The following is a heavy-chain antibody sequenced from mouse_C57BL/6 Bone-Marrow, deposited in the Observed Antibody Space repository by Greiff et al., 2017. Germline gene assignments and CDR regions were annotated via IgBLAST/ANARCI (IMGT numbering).Heavy chain of an antibody. CDR2: IDPNSGGT. J-gene: IGHJ4*01. Sequence: QVQLQQPGAELVKPGASVKLSCKASGYTFTSYWMHWVKQRPGRGLEWIGMIDPNSGGTKYNEKFKSKATLTVDKPSSTAYMQLSSLTSEDSAVYYCARVEANYAMDYWGQGTSVTVSS. D-gene: IGHD3-2*02. V-gene: IGHV1-72*01. CDR1: GYTFTSYW. CDR3: ARVEANYAMDY.